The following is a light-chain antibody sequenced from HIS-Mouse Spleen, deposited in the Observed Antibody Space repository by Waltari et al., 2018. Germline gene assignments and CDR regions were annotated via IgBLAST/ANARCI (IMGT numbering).Light chain of an antibody. Sequence: DIQFTQSPSFMSASVGERGTIPCRASQGSSSYLAWYQQKPGKAPKLLIYDASKLETGVPLRFSGSGSGTDFTFTISSLQPEDIATYYCQQYDNRPLYTFGQGTKLEIK. J-gene: IGKJ2*01. CDR3: QQYDNRPLYT. V-gene: IGKV1-33*01. CDR1: QGSSSY. CDR2: DAS.